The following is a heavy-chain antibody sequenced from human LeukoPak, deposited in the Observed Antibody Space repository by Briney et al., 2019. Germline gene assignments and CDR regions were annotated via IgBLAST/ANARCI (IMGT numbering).Heavy chain of an antibody. CDR1: GFTFSSYE. CDR3: ARSNGGNSNCDY. J-gene: IGHJ4*02. V-gene: IGHV3-48*03. D-gene: IGHD4-23*01. CDR2: ISSSGSTI. Sequence: PGGSLRLSCAASGFTFSSYEMNWVRQAPGKGLEWVSYISSSGSTIYYADSVKGRFTISRDNAKNSLYLQMNSLRAEDTAVYYCARSNGGNSNCDYWGQGTLVTVSS.